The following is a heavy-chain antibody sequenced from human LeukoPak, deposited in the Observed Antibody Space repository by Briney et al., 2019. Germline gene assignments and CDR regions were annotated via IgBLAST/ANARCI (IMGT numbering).Heavy chain of an antibody. V-gene: IGHV4-39*01. CDR2: IYHSGST. J-gene: IGHJ4*02. CDR1: GGSISSSSYY. CDR3: AKSGGYGLIDY. Sequence: SETLSLTCTVSGGSISSSSYYWGWIRQPPGKGLEWIGSIYHSGSTYYNASLQSRVTISIETSKNQISLRLNSVTAADTAIYYCAKSGGYGLIDYWGQGTLVTVSS. D-gene: IGHD1-26*01.